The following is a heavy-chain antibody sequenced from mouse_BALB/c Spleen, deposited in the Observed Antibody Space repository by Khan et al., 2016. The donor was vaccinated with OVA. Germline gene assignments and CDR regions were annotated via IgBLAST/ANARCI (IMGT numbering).Heavy chain of an antibody. Sequence: VQLKESGPELVKPGASVKMSCKASGYTSTSYVMHWVKQKPGLGLEWIGYIYPFNDDTKYNEKFKGKATLTSDKYSRTAYMELSSLTSEDSAVYYCAPVGNYYVSFAYWGQGTLVTVSA. CDR1: GYTSTSYV. V-gene: IGHV1S136*01. D-gene: IGHD1-1*01. CDR2: IYPFNDDT. CDR3: APVGNYYVSFAY. J-gene: IGHJ3*01.